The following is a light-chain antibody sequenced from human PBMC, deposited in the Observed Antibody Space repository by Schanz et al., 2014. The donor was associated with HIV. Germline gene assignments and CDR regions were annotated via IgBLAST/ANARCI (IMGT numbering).Light chain of an antibody. CDR2: RIS. J-gene: IGKJ5*01. CDR1: QTVSTM. CDR3: QQYSNWPLT. Sequence: EIVMTQSPATLSVSPGDTVTLSCRASQTVSTMLDWFQQKPGQAPSLLIYRISTRATGVPARFSGSGSGTEFTLTISSLQSEDFAVYFCQQYSNWPLTFGQGTRLEIK. V-gene: IGKV3-15*01.